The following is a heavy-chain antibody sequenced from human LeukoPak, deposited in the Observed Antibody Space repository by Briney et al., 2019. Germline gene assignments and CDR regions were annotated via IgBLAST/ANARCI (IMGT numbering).Heavy chain of an antibody. CDR2: IYYSGST. CDR1: GVSIRSSCFY. V-gene: IGHV4-39*01. CDR3: ARGLRWDLTISGTSTFDY. Sequence: SETLSLTCSVSGVSIRSSCFYWGWIRQPPGKGLEWIGSIYYSGSTYYRPSLKSRVTMSVDTSKNQFSLRLSSVTAADTAVYYCARGLRWDLTISGTSTFDYWGQGSLVTVSS. D-gene: IGHD1-26*01. J-gene: IGHJ4*02.